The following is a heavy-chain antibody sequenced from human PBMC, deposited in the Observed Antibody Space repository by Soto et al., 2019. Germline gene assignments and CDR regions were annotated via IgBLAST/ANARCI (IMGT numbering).Heavy chain of an antibody. CDR3: ARGVAGSGFDL. Sequence: SETLSLTCSVSSGSFMTYYWSWIRQPAGKGLEWIGRIYSSGSTLYNPSLKSRVTMSVDTSKNQFSLQLSSVTAADTAVYYCARGVAGSGFDLWGQGTLVTVSS. CDR2: IYSSGST. V-gene: IGHV4-4*07. J-gene: IGHJ4*02. CDR1: SGSFMTYY. D-gene: IGHD6-19*01.